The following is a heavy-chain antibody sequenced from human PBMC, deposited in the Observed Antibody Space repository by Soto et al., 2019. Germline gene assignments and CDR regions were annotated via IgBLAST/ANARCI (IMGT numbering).Heavy chain of an antibody. J-gene: IGHJ6*02. V-gene: IGHV1-69*06. D-gene: IGHD3-16*01. Sequence: HVQLVQSGAEVQKPGYSVKVSCKASGGTFSSYAISWVRQAPGQGLEWLGGIIPIFGTANYAQKFQGRVTSTADKSTSTADMELGSVISDDTAVYYCASGPRLRGSHRLVVMDVWGQGTTVTVS. CDR2: IIPIFGTA. CDR1: GGTFSSYA. CDR3: ASGPRLRGSHRLVVMDV.